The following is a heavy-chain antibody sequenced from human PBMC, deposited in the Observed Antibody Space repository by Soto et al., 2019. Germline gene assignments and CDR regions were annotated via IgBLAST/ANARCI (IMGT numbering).Heavy chain of an antibody. CDR3: ATLGYCSGGSCYGPEQYYYYYGMDV. V-gene: IGHV3-30-3*01. Sequence: QVQLVESGGGVVQPGRSLRLSCAASGFTFSSYAMHWVRQAPGKGLEWVAVISYDGSNKYYADSVKGRFTISRDNYKNTLYLQMNSLRAEDTAVYYCATLGYCSGGSCYGPEQYYYYYGMDVWGQGTTVTVSS. J-gene: IGHJ6*02. D-gene: IGHD2-15*01. CDR2: ISYDGSNK. CDR1: GFTFSSYA.